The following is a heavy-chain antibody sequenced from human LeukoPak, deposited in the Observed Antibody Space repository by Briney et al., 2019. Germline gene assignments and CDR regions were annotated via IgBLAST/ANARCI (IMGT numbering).Heavy chain of an antibody. V-gene: IGHV4-39*01. Sequence: PSETLSLTCTVSGGSISGSSYYWGWVRQPPGKGLEWIGSVYYTGSTYYNPSLKSRITILLDTSKNQISLKLSSVTAADTAVYYCSRGSYDILTGYSTLGEYWGQGTLVTVSS. CDR2: VYYTGST. CDR3: SRGSYDILTGYSTLGEY. CDR1: GGSISGSSYY. J-gene: IGHJ4*02. D-gene: IGHD3-9*01.